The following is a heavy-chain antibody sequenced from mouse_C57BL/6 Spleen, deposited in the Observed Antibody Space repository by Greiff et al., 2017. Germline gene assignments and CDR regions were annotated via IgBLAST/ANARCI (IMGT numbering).Heavy chain of an antibody. CDR1: GYTFTSYW. Sequence: QVQLQQPGAELVKPGASVKVSCKASGYTFTSYWMHWVKQRPGQGLEWIGRIHPSDSDTNYNQKFKGKATLTVDKSSSTAYMQLSSLTSEDSAVYYCAIGEIDYDVFAYWGQGTLVTVSA. V-gene: IGHV1-74*01. J-gene: IGHJ3*01. D-gene: IGHD2-4*01. CDR3: AIGEIDYDVFAY. CDR2: IHPSDSDT.